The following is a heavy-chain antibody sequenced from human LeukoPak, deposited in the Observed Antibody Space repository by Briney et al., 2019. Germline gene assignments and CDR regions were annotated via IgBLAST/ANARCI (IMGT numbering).Heavy chain of an antibody. CDR3: ARAPSGCGGTCPSDH. CDR1: GGSISGYF. V-gene: IGHV4-4*07. J-gene: IGHJ4*02. Sequence: SGTLSLTCTVSGGSISGYFWSWIRESAGKGVEWIGRIDDNGDANHTPTLKTRVPMALHTSRNHVSLKLTPVPAPDTTVYYCARAPSGCGGTCPSDHWGPGTLVTVSS. CDR2: IDDNGDA. D-gene: IGHD2-15*01.